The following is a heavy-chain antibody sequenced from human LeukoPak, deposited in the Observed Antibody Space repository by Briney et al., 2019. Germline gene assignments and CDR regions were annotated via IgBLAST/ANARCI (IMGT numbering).Heavy chain of an antibody. CDR3: ARGYCTNGVCYRGDY. CDR1: GYTFTSYG. J-gene: IGHJ4*02. CDR2: ISAYNGNT. Sequence: ASVKVSCKASGYTFTSYGIRWVRQAPGQGREWMGWISAYNGNTNYAQKLQGRVTMTTDTSTSTAYMELRSLRSDDTAVYYCARGYCTNGVCYRGDYWGQGTLVTVSS. D-gene: IGHD2-8*01. V-gene: IGHV1-18*01.